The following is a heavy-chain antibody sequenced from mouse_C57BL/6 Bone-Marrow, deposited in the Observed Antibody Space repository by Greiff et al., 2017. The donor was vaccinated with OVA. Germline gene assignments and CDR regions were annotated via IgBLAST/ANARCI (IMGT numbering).Heavy chain of an antibody. CDR3: ARSLHYYGSSSYAMDY. J-gene: IGHJ4*01. Sequence: EVQLQQSVAELVRPGASVKLSCTASGFHIKNTYMHWVKQRPEQGLEWIGRIDPANGNTKYAPKFQGKATITADTSSNTAYLQLISLTSEDTAIYYCARSLHYYGSSSYAMDYWGQGTSVTVSS. CDR2: IDPANGNT. D-gene: IGHD1-1*01. CDR1: GFHIKNTY. V-gene: IGHV14-3*01.